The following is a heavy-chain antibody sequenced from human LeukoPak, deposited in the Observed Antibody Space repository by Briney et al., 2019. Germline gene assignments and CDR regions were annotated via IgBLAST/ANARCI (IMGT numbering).Heavy chain of an antibody. V-gene: IGHV4-4*02. CDR3: ARGKKYCSSTSCYAWYYYYGMDV. D-gene: IGHD2-2*01. Sequence: PSETLSLTCAVSGGSISSSNWWSWVRQPPGQGLEWIGEIYHSGSTNYNPSLKSRVTISVDKSKNQFSLKLSSVTAADTAVYYCARGKKYCSSTSCYAWYYYYGMDVWGQGTTVTVSS. CDR1: GGSISSSNW. J-gene: IGHJ6*02. CDR2: IYHSGST.